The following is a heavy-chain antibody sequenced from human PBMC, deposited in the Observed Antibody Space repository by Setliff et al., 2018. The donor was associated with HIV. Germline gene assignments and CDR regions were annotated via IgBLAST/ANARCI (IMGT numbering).Heavy chain of an antibody. CDR2: LHHGGST. CDR1: GSSITGDFY. CDR3: ARLIHTGLLYFDF. Sequence: PSETLSLTCDVSGSSITGDFYWGWIRQPPGKGLEWIGSLHHGGSTYKNPSLNSRVTMSLDTSRDQFSLNLRSVTAADTAVYFCARLIHTGLLYFDFWGLGTLVTVSS. D-gene: IGHD2-8*02. V-gene: IGHV4-38-2*01. J-gene: IGHJ4*02.